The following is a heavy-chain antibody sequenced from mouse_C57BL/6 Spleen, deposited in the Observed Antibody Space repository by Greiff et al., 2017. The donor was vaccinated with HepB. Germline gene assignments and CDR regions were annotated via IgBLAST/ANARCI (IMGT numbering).Heavy chain of an antibody. CDR3: ARKDYYGSSYFYFDV. D-gene: IGHD1-1*01. Sequence: VQLKQSGPELVKPGASVKIPCKASGYTFTDYNMDWVKQSHGKSLEWIGDINPNNGGTIYNQKFKGKATLTVDKSSNTAYMELRSLTSEDTAVYYCARKDYYGSSYFYFDVWGTGTTVTVSS. J-gene: IGHJ1*03. V-gene: IGHV1-18*01. CDR2: INPNNGGT. CDR1: GYTFTDYN.